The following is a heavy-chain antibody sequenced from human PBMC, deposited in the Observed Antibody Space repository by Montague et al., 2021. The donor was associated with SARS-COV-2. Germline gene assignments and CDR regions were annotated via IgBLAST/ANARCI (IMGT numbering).Heavy chain of an antibody. D-gene: IGHD6-13*01. CDR1: GGSISSYY. J-gene: IGHJ4*02. CDR3: ARVWYSSSWYYFDY. Sequence: SETLSLTCTVSGGSISSYYWSWIRQPAGKGLEWIGRIYTSGSTNYNPSLKSRVTMSVDTSKSQFSLKLSSVTAADTAVYYCARVWYSSSWYYFDYWGQGTLVTVSS. V-gene: IGHV4-4*07. CDR2: IYTSGST.